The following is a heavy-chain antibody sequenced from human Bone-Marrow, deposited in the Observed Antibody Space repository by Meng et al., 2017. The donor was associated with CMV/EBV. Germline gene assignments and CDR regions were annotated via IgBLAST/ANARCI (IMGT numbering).Heavy chain of an antibody. CDR3: AREGHNSSGWSR. Sequence: QVPLQEWGAGRLKPSGTLPRTCAVYGCSLSGYYWSWIRQPLGKGLEWIGEINHSGRTNYNPSLKSRVTISVDTSKNQFSLKLSSVTAADTAVYYCAREGHNSSGWSRWGQGTLVTVSS. V-gene: IGHV4-34*01. J-gene: IGHJ4*02. CDR2: INHSGRT. CDR1: GCSLSGYY. D-gene: IGHD6-19*01.